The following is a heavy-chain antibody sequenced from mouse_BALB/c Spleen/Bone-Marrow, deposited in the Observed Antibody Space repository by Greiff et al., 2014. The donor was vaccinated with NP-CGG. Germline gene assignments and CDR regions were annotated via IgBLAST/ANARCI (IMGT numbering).Heavy chain of an antibody. D-gene: IGHD2-12*01. CDR2: ISPSNGRS. Sequence: QVQLKQSRAELVKPGASVKLSCKASGYSFTSYWMHWVKQRPGQGLEWIGEISPSNGRSNYNEKFKSKATLTVDKSSSTAYTQLSGLTSEDSAVYYCTRSELRRGGYALDYWGLGTSVTVSS. J-gene: IGHJ4*01. CDR1: GYSFTSYW. V-gene: IGHV1S81*02. CDR3: TRSELRRGGYALDY.